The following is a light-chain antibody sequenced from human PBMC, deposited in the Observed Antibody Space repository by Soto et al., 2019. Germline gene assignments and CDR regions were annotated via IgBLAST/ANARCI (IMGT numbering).Light chain of an antibody. CDR3: QQYNNWPLT. CDR1: QTVRDN. CDR2: GAT. J-gene: IGKJ4*01. Sequence: EVVMTQSPATLSVSPGERATLSCRASQTVRDNLGWYQQKPGQPPRLLIYGATTRATGIPARFSGSGSGTEFTLTISSLQSEDFAVYYCQQYNNWPLTFGGGTQGGYQ. V-gene: IGKV3D-15*01.